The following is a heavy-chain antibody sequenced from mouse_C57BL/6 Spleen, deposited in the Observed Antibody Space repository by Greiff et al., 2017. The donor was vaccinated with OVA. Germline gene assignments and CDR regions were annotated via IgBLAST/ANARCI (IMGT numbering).Heavy chain of an antibody. CDR3: TRWRLLRDYAMDY. D-gene: IGHD2-3*01. CDR1: GFTFSDAW. V-gene: IGHV6-6*01. J-gene: IGHJ4*01. Sequence: DVMLVESGGGLVQPGGSMKLSCAASGFTFSDAWMDWVRQSPEKGLEWVAEIRNKANNHATYYAESVKGRFTISRDDSKSSVYLQMNSLRAEDTGIYYCTRWRLLRDYAMDYWGQGTSVTVSS. CDR2: IRNKANNHAT.